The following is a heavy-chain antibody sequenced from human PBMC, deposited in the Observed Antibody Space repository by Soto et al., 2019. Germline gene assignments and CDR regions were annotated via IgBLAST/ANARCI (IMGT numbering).Heavy chain of an antibody. CDR1: GFTYSDYY. D-gene: IGHD4-17*01. J-gene: IGHJ6*03. CDR2: ISSSGSTI. CDR3: ERMVTTQPYYYYYMDV. V-gene: IGHV3-11*01. Sequence: QVQLVESGGGLVKPGGSLRLSCAASGFTYSDYYMSWIRQAPGKGLEWVSYISSSGSTIYYADSVKGRFTISRDNAKNSLYLQMNSLRAEDTAVYYCERMVTTQPYYYYYMDVWGKGTTVTVSS.